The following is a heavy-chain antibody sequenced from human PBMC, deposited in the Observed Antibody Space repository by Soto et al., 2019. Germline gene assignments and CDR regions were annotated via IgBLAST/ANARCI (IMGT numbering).Heavy chain of an antibody. J-gene: IGHJ4*02. D-gene: IGHD3-10*01. CDR1: GYGFTTYG. Sequence: QVHLVQSGAEVKKPGASVKVSCKGSGYGFTTYGITWVRQALGQGLEWMAWISAHNGNTNYAQKLQGRVTVTRDTSMSTAYMELRNLRSDDTAVYYCARGRYGVYWGQGALVTVSS. CDR3: ARGRYGVY. V-gene: IGHV1-18*01. CDR2: ISAHNGNT.